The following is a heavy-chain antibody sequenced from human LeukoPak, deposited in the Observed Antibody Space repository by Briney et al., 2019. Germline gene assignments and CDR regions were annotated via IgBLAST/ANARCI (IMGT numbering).Heavy chain of an antibody. V-gene: IGHV4-59*01. Sequence: SETLSLTCTVTGGSIIGYYWTWIRQPPGKGLEWIGYIYYSGSTNYNPSLKSRVTISVDTSKNQFSLKLSSVTAADTAVYYCARAFYDSTSYPAGFDYWGQGTLVTVSS. CDR2: IYYSGST. CDR3: ARAFYDSTSYPAGFDY. J-gene: IGHJ4*02. D-gene: IGHD3-22*01. CDR1: GGSIIGYY.